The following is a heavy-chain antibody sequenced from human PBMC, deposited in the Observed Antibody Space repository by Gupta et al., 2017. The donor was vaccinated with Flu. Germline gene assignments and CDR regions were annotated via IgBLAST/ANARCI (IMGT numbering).Heavy chain of an antibody. CDR3: AKDRRRLTTVTTAWFDP. CDR2: ISYDGSNK. J-gene: IGHJ5*02. CDR1: GFTFSSYG. V-gene: IGHV3-30*18. D-gene: IGHD4-17*01. Sequence: QVQLVESGGGVVQPGRSLRLPCAASGFTFSSYGMHWVRQAQGKGLEWVAVISYDGSNKYYADSVKGRFTISRDNSKNTLYLQMNSLRAEDTAVYYCAKDRRRLTTVTTAWFDPWGQGTLVTVSS.